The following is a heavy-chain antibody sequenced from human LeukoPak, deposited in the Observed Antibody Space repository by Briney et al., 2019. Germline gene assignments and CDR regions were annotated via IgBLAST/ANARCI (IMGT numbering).Heavy chain of an antibody. V-gene: IGHV3-23*01. D-gene: IGHD5/OR15-5a*01. Sequence: GGSLRLSCAPSGFTFSSHAMSWVRQAPGKGLEWVSGISGNGAGTYYSDSVKGRFTISRDNSKNTLYLQMDSLRAEDTAVYYCAKVSWESTSQDFDCWGQGTLVTVSS. CDR1: GFTFSSHA. CDR3: AKVSWESTSQDFDC. J-gene: IGHJ4*02. CDR2: ISGNGAGT.